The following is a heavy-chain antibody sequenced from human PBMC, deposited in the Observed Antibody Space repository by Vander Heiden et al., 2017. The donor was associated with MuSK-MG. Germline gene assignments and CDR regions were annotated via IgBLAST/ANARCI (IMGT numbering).Heavy chain of an antibody. CDR1: GGTFSSYA. Sequence: QVQLVQSGAEVKKPGSSVKVSCKASGGTFSSYAISWVRQAPGQGLEWMGGIIPIFGTANYAQKFQGRVTITADESTSTAYMELSSLRSEDTAVYYCAEGRDSGYDSGIYYYYGMDVWGQGTTVTVSS. CDR2: IIPIFGTA. CDR3: AEGRDSGYDSGIYYYYGMDV. D-gene: IGHD5-12*01. J-gene: IGHJ6*02. V-gene: IGHV1-69*01.